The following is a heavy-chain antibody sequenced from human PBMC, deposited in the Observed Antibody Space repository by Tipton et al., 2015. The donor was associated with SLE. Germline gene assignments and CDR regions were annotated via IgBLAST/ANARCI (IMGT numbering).Heavy chain of an antibody. D-gene: IGHD2-15*01. Sequence: TLSLTCAVYGGSFSGYYWSWIRQPPGKGLEWIGEINHSGSTNYNPSLKSRVTISVDTSKNQFSLKLSSVTAADTAVYYCARGEFVVVVAATYYYYGMDVWGQETTVTVSS. J-gene: IGHJ6*02. CDR3: ARGEFVVVVAATYYYYGMDV. CDR2: INHSGST. CDR1: GGSFSGYY. V-gene: IGHV4-34*01.